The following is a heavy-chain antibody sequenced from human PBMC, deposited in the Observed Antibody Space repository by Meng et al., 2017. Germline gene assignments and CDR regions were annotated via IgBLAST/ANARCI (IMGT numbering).Heavy chain of an antibody. D-gene: IGHD6-19*01. J-gene: IGHJ4*02. V-gene: IGHV4-61*01. Sequence: HLRGSGPGLVGPSETLSPTCTVSGGSVSSGSYYWSWIRQPPGKGLEWIGYIYYSGSTNYNPSLKSRVTISVDTSKNQFSLKLSSVTAADTAVYYCARAIAVAGITIDYWGQGTLVTVSS. CDR3: ARAIAVAGITIDY. CDR1: GGSVSSGSYY. CDR2: IYYSGST.